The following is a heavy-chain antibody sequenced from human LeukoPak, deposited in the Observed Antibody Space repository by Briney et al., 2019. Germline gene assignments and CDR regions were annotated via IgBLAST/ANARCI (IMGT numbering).Heavy chain of an antibody. CDR3: AKGRIGFDGYNPPDFDY. D-gene: IGHD5-24*01. V-gene: IGHV3-33*06. CDR2: IWYDGSNK. CDR1: GITFRNYG. J-gene: IGHJ4*02. Sequence: GRSLRLSCAASGITFRNYGMHWVRQAPGKGLEWVAFIWYDGSNKYYADSVKGRFTISRDNSKNTLFLQMNSLRAEDTAVYYCAKGRIGFDGYNPPDFDYWGQGTLVTVSS.